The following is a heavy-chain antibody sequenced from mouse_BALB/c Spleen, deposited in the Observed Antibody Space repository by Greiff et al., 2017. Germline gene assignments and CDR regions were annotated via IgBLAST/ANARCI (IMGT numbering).Heavy chain of an antibody. CDR3: ARGDYDAYYYAMDY. V-gene: IGHV5-6-5*01. CDR1: GFTFSSYA. D-gene: IGHD2-4*01. CDR2: ISSGGST. Sequence: EVKLVESGGGLVKPGGSLKLSCAASGFTFSSYAMSWVRQTPEKRLEWVASISSGGSTYYPDSVKGRFTISRDNARNILYLQMSSLRSEDTAMYYGARGDYDAYYYAMDYWGQGTSVTVSS. J-gene: IGHJ4*01.